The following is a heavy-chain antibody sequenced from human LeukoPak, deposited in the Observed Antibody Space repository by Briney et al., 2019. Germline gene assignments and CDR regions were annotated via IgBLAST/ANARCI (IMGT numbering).Heavy chain of an antibody. CDR1: GFTFSSYG. CDR3: SKDLTSDFGGDFDP. V-gene: IGHV3-33*06. J-gene: IGHJ5*02. Sequence: GRSLRLSCAASGFTFSSYGMHWVRQAPGKGLEWVAVIWYDGSNKYYADSVKGRFTISRDNSKSTLYLQMNSLGAEDTAVYYCSKDLTSDFGGDFDPWGQGTLVTVSS. D-gene: IGHD3-10*01. CDR2: IWYDGSNK.